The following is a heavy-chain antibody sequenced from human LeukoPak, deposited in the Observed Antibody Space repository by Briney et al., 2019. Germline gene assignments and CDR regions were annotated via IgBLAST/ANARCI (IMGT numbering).Heavy chain of an antibody. V-gene: IGHV3-15*01. J-gene: IGHJ4*02. CDR3: TTVSYDILTGYYRPPYFDY. CDR2: IKSKTDGGTT. CDR1: GFTFSNAW. Sequence: GGSLRLSCAASGFTFSNAWMSWVRQAPGKGLDWVGRIKSKTDGGTTDYAAPVKGRFTISRDDSKNTLYLQMNSLKTEDTAVYYCTTVSYDILTGYYRPPYFDYWGQGTLVTVSS. D-gene: IGHD3-9*01.